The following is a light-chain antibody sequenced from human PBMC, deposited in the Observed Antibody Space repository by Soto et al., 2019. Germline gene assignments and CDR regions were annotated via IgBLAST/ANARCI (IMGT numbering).Light chain of an antibody. CDR2: DVS. CDR3: SSYTSSSTVV. V-gene: IGLV2-14*03. Sequence: QSVLTQPASVSGSPGQSIAISCTGTSSDVGGYNYVSWYQQHPGKAPKLIIYDVSNRPSGVSNRLSGSKSGNTASLTISGLQAEDEADYYCSSYTSSSTVVFVGGTKLTVL. J-gene: IGLJ2*01. CDR1: SSDVGGYNY.